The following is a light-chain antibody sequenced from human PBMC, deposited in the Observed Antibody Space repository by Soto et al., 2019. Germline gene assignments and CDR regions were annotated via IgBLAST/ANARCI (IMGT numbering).Light chain of an antibody. CDR2: EKT. CDR1: ITNIGSYNL. V-gene: IGLV2-23*01. Sequence: QSVLTQPASVSGSPGQSITISCSGTITNIGSYNLVSWYQQYPGKAPQLMIYEKTKRPSGVSDRFSGSKYENTASLTISGLQAEDEAVYYCCSYAGSSTWVFGEGTKLTVL. J-gene: IGLJ3*02. CDR3: CSYAGSSTWV.